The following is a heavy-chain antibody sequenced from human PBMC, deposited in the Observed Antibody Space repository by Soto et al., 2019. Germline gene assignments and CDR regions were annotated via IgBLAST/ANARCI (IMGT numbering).Heavy chain of an antibody. D-gene: IGHD2-8*01. CDR1: GFTFSSYA. CDR3: ARACTNGVCLTDY. CDR2: ISYDGSNK. Sequence: QVQLVESGGGVVQPGRSLRLSCAASGFTFSSYAMHWVRQAPGKGLEWVTVISYDGSNKYYADSVKGRFTISRDNSKNTLYLQMNSLRAEDTAVYYCARACTNGVCLTDYWGQGTLVTDSS. V-gene: IGHV3-30-3*01. J-gene: IGHJ4*02.